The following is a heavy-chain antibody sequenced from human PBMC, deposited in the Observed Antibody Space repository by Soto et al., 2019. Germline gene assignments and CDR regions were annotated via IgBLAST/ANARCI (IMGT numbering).Heavy chain of an antibody. CDR3: ARVIPLTYYDILTASGAFDI. J-gene: IGHJ3*02. D-gene: IGHD3-9*01. CDR1: GYTFTSYG. CDR2: ISAYNGNT. Sequence: QVQLVQSGAEVKKPGASVKVSCKASGYTFTSYGISWVRQAPGQGLEWMGWISAYNGNTNYAQKLQGRVTMTTDTSTSTAYMELRSLRSDDTAVYYCARVIPLTYYDILTASGAFDIWGQGTMVTVSS. V-gene: IGHV1-18*01.